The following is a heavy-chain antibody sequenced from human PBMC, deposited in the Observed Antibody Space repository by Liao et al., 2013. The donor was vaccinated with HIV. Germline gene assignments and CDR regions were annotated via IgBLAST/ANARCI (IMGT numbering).Heavy chain of an antibody. CDR2: IYHSGST. V-gene: IGHV4-30-2*01. Sequence: QLQLQESGSGLVKPSQTLSLTCAVSGGSLNSGGYSWSWIRQPPGKGLEWIGNIYHSGSTYYNPSLKSRVTISVDRSKNQFSLKLSSVTAADTAVYYCARASYGDSYSTCWFDPWGQGTRRHRLL. J-gene: IGHJ5*02. CDR3: ARASYGDSYSTCWFDP. D-gene: IGHD4-17*01. CDR1: GGSLNSGGYS.